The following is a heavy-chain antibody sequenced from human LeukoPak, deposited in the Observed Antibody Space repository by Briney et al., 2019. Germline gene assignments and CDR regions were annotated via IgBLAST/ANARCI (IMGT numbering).Heavy chain of an antibody. Sequence: ASVKVSCKVSEDTLAELSMHWLRQAGGKGLAWMGGFDVEKGETIYSQKFQGRVIMTEDISTDTAYLDLSSLISEDTAVYYCATELRLGGLDVWGQGTTVTVSS. CDR1: EDTLAELS. CDR3: ATELRLGGLDV. J-gene: IGHJ6*02. D-gene: IGHD3-3*01. V-gene: IGHV1-24*01. CDR2: FDVEKGET.